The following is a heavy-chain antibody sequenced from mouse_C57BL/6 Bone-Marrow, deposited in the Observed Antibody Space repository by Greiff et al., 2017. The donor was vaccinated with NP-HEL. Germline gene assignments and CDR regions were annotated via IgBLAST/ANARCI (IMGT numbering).Heavy chain of an antibody. D-gene: IGHD1-1*01. CDR1: GFTFSSYG. CDR2: ISSGGSYT. J-gene: IGHJ4*01. Sequence: EVQLVESGGDLVKPGGSLKLSCAASGFTFSSYGMSWVRQTPDKRLEWVATISSGGSYTYYPDSVKGRFTISRDNAKNTLYLQMSSLKSEDTAMYYCARHLRYYYGSRYYYAMDYWGQGTSVTVSS. CDR3: ARHLRYYYGSRYYYAMDY. V-gene: IGHV5-6*01.